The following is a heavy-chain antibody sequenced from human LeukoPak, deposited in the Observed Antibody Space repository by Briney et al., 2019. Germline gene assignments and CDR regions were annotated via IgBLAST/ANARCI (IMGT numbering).Heavy chain of an antibody. D-gene: IGHD3-3*01. J-gene: IGHJ4*02. V-gene: IGHV3-9*01. CDR3: ARGGLRFLEWFLSY. CDR2: ISWNSGSI. CDR1: GFTFDDYA. Sequence: PGGSLRLSCAASGFTFDDYAMHWVRQAPGKGLEWVSGISWNSGSIGYADSVKGRFTISRDNAKNSLYLQMNSLRAEDTAVYYCARGGLRFLEWFLSYWGQGTLVTVSS.